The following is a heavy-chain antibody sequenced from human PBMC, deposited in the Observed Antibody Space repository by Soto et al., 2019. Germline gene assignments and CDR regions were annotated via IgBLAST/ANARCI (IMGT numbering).Heavy chain of an antibody. D-gene: IGHD3-10*01. V-gene: IGHV4-30-2*01. CDR3: ARAPAGPSPRWDV. CDR2: MYGAGLT. CDR1: GGSISSGDYS. Sequence: SETLSLTCTVSGGSISSGDYSWSWIRQPPGKGLEWIGYMYGAGLTYYNPSLKSRVTISVDKSKNQFSLNLSSVTAADTALYYCARAPAGPSPRWDVWGQATTVTVS. J-gene: IGHJ6*01.